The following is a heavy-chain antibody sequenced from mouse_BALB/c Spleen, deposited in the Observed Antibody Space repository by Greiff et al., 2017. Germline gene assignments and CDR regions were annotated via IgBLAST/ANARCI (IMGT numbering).Heavy chain of an antibody. CDR3: ATYYGSSELDY. V-gene: IGHV5-17*02. D-gene: IGHD1-1*01. CDR2: ISSGSSTI. J-gene: IGHJ2*01. CDR1: GFTFSSFG. Sequence: EVQGVESGGGLVQPGGSRKLSCAASGFTFSSFGMHWVRQAPEKGLEWVAYISSGSSTIYYADTVKGRFTISRDNPKNTLFLQMTSLRSEDTAMYYCATYYGSSELDYWGQGTTLTVSS.